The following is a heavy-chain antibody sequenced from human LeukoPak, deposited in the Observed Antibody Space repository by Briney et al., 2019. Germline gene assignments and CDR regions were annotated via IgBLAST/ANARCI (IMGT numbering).Heavy chain of an antibody. J-gene: IGHJ4*02. D-gene: IGHD5-24*01. V-gene: IGHV3-15*01. CDR1: GFPFSNAW. Sequence: GGSLGLSCAASGFPFSNAWMSWVRQAPGKGLEWVGHIKSKTDGGTTDYAAPVKGRFTISRDDSKNTLYLQMDSLKTEDTAVYYCTTEAGDDWGQGTLVTVSS. CDR2: IKSKTDGGTT. CDR3: TTEAGDD.